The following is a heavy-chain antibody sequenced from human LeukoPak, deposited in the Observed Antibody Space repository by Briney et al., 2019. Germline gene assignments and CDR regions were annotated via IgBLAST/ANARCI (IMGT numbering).Heavy chain of an antibody. J-gene: IGHJ4*02. V-gene: IGHV3-23*01. CDR1: GFTFSSYS. CDR2: ISGSGGST. CDR3: AKDKGGSYYPAYFDY. Sequence: GGSLRLSCAASGFTFSSYSMNWVRQAPGKGLEWVSAISGSGGSTYYADSVKGRFTISRDNSKNTLYLQMNSLRAEDTAVYYCAKDKGGSYYPAYFDYWGQGTLVTVSS. D-gene: IGHD1-26*01.